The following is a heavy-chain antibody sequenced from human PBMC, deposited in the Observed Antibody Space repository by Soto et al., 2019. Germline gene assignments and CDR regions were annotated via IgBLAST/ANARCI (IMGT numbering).Heavy chain of an antibody. Sequence: AASVKVSCKASGYTFSNYGITWVRQAPGQGLEWMGWISAYNGNTYYTQNLQDRVTMTTDTSTTTAYMELSSLRSEDTAVYYCARAVAVAADFDYWGQGTLVTVSS. CDR3: ARAVAVAADFDY. CDR2: ISAYNGNT. V-gene: IGHV1-18*01. D-gene: IGHD6-19*01. J-gene: IGHJ4*02. CDR1: GYTFSNYG.